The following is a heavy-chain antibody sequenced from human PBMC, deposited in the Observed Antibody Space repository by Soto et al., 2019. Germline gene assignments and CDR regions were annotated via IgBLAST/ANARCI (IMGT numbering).Heavy chain of an antibody. V-gene: IGHV1-8*01. Sequence: QVQLVQSGAEVKKPGASVKVSCKASGYTFTSYDINWVRQATGQGLEWMGWMNPNSGNTGYAQKFQGRVTMTRNTSISTAYMEVSSLRSEDTAVYYCARGVGITGTTGDAFDIWGQGTMVTVSS. CDR2: MNPNSGNT. D-gene: IGHD1-7*01. J-gene: IGHJ3*02. CDR3: ARGVGITGTTGDAFDI. CDR1: GYTFTSYD.